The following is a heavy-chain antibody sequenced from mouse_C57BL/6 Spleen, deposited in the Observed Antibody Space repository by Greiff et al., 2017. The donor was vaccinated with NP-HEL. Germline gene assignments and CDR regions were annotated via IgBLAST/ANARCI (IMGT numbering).Heavy chain of an antibody. V-gene: IGHV7-3*01. J-gene: IGHJ3*01. CDR3: ARYYYEGWFAY. D-gene: IGHD2-4*01. Sequence: EVQLVESGGGLVQPGGSLSLSCAASGFTFTDYYMSWVRQPPGKALEWLGFIRNKANGYTTEYSASVKGRFTISRDNSQSILYLQMNALRAEDSATYYCARYYYEGWFAYWGQGTLVTVSA. CDR2: IRNKANGYTT. CDR1: GFTFTDYY.